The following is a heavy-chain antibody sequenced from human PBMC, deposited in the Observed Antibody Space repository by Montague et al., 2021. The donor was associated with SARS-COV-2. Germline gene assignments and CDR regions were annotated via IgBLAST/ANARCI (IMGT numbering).Heavy chain of an antibody. CDR1: GGSISSYY. CDR2: INYSGST. Sequence: SETLSLTCTVSGGSISSYYWSWIRQPPGKGLEWIGYINYSGSTTYNPSLKSRVTISVDTSKNQFSLKLISVTAAATAVYYCAREPSCGDYLGNWGQGTLVTVSS. J-gene: IGHJ4*02. D-gene: IGHD4-17*01. CDR3: AREPSCGDYLGN. V-gene: IGHV4-59*01.